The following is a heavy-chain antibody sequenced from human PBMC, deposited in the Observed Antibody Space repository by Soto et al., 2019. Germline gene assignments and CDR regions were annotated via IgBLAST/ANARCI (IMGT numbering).Heavy chain of an antibody. CDR3: ARESEDLTSNFDY. V-gene: IGHV3-21*06. Sequence: EVQLVESGGGLVKPGGSLRLPCAASGFTFIRYSMNWVRQAPGKGLEWVSSTSSTTNYIYYGDSMKGRFTISRDNAKNSLYLEMNSLRAEDTAVYYCARESEDLTSNFDYWGQGTLVTVSS. CDR1: GFTFIRYS. J-gene: IGHJ4*02. CDR2: TSSTTNYI.